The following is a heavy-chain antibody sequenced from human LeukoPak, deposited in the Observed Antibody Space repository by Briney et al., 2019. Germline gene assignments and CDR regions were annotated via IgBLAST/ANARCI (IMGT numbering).Heavy chain of an antibody. D-gene: IGHD3-16*02. CDR3: ARGAGYDYVWKSYRYYDF. CDR1: GYTFTNYG. V-gene: IGHV1-18*01. Sequence: ASVKVSFTASGYTFTNYGVSWVRQAPGQGLEWMGWITVDNGNTNYAQNFQGRVTMTTDTSTSTVYMELGSLRSDDTAVYYCARGAGYDYVWKSYRYYDFWGQGTLVTVSS. CDR2: ITVDNGNT. J-gene: IGHJ4*02.